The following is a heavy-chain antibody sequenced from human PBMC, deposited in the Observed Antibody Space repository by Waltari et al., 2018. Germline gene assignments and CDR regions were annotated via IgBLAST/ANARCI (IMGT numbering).Heavy chain of an antibody. V-gene: IGHV3-48*03. CDR2: ISSSGSAI. D-gene: IGHD4-4*01. J-gene: IGHJ4*02. CDR3: AREGYSNYFDY. CDR1: GVTFSNYE. Sequence: EVYLVESGGGLVQPGGSLRLSCAASGVTFSNYEINWVRQAPGKGLEWVSYISSSGSAIQYADSVKGRFTVSRDNAKNSLYIHLTDLRAEDTAVYYCAREGYSNYFDYWGRGALVTVSS.